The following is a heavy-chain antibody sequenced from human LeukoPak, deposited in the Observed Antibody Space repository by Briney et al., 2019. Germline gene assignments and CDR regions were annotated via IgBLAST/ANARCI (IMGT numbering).Heavy chain of an antibody. CDR2: IYYGGST. D-gene: IGHD6-13*01. CDR1: GGSITSYY. V-gene: IGHV4-59*01. Sequence: PSETLSLTCTVSGGSITSYYWSWIRQPPGKGLEWIGYIYYGGSTNYNPSLKSRVTISVDTSKNQFSLKLSSVTAADTAVYYCARDRRYSSSWVFDYWGQGTLVTVSS. CDR3: ARDRRYSSSWVFDY. J-gene: IGHJ4*02.